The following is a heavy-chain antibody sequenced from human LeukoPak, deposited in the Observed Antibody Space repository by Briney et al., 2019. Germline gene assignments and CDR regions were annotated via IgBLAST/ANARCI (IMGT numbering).Heavy chain of an antibody. V-gene: IGHV4-38-2*02. J-gene: IGHJ4*02. D-gene: IGHD6-13*01. CDR2: IYHSGST. CDR1: GYSISSGYY. Sequence: SETLSPTCTVSGYSISSGYYWGWIRQPPGKGLEWIGSIYHSGSTYYNPSLKSRVTISVDTSKNQFSLKLSSVTAADTAVYYCASAMAAAGTFDYWGQGTLVTVSS. CDR3: ASAMAAAGTFDY.